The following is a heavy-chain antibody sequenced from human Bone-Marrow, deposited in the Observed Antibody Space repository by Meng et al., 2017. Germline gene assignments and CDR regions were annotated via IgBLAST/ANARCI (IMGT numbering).Heavy chain of an antibody. J-gene: IGHJ2*01. D-gene: IGHD4-17*01. CDR3: ASLYGDSSVWYLDL. CDR1: GGSISSGNHY. V-gene: IGHV4-31*03. CDR2: IYYSGST. Sequence: VQLQESGPGLVKPSQTLSLTCTVSGGSISSGNHYWSWIRQHSGKGLEYIGYIYYSGSTYYNPSLKSRVIISVDTSKNQFSLRLNSVTAADTAVYYCASLYGDSSVWYLDLWGRGTLVTVSS.